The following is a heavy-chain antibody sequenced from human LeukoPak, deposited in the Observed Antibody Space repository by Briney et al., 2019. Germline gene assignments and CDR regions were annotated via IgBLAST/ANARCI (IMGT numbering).Heavy chain of an antibody. V-gene: IGHV4-61*02. CDR3: ARVKSNYGGNPYYYYYYMDV. D-gene: IGHD4-23*01. Sequence: PSETLSLTCTVSGGSISSGSYYWSWIRQPAGKGLEWIGRIYTSGSTNYNPSLKSRVTISVDTSKNQFSLKLSSVTAADTAVYYCARVKSNYGGNPYYYYYYMDVWGKGTTVTISS. J-gene: IGHJ6*03. CDR1: GGSISSGSYY. CDR2: IYTSGST.